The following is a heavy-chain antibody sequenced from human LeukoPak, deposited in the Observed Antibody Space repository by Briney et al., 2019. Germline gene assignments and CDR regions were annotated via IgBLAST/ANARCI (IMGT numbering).Heavy chain of an antibody. CDR1: GFTFSSYA. V-gene: IGHV3-23*01. CDR2: ISGSGGST. CDR3: AKLGNVLLWFGELLFSDY. J-gene: IGHJ4*02. D-gene: IGHD3-10*01. Sequence: PGGSLRLSCAASGFTFSSYAMSWVRQAPGKGLEWVSAISGSGGSTYYADSVKGRFTISRDNSKNTLYLQMNSLRAEDTAVYYCAKLGNVLLWFGELLFSDYWGQGTLVTVSS.